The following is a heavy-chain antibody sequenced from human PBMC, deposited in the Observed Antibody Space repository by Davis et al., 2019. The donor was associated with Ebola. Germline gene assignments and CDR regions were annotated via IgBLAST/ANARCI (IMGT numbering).Heavy chain of an antibody. CDR3: AREDGYLIDY. Sequence: AASVKVSCKASGYTFTSYDINWVRQATGQGLEWMGWMNPNSGNTGYAQKFQGWVTMTRDTSISTAYMELSRLRSDDTAVYYCAREDGYLIDYWGQGTLVTVSS. CDR1: GYTFTSYD. D-gene: IGHD5-24*01. J-gene: IGHJ4*01. V-gene: IGHV1-8*01. CDR2: MNPNSGNT.